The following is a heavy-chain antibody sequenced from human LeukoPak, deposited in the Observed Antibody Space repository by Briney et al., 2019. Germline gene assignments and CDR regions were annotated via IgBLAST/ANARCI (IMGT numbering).Heavy chain of an antibody. CDR2: IRYDGSNK. J-gene: IGHJ4*02. D-gene: IGHD2-15*01. CDR1: GFTFSSYG. Sequence: PGGSLRLSCAASGFTFSSYGMHWVRQAPGKGLEWVAFIRYDGSNKYYADSVKGRFTNSRDNSKNTLYLQMNGLRAEDTAVYYCAKDRGRYCSGGSCYTTHYFDYWGQGTLVTVSS. V-gene: IGHV3-30*02. CDR3: AKDRGRYCSGGSCYTTHYFDY.